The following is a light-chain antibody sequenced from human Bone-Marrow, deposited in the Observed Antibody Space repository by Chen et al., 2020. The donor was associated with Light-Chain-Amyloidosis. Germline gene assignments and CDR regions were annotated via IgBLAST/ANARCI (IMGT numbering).Light chain of an antibody. J-gene: IGLJ3*02. Sequence: SYVLTQPSSVSVPPGQTATIACGGNNIGSTSVHWYQQTPGQAPLLVVYDDSDRPSGIPERLSGSNSGNTATLTISRVEVGDEADYYGQVWDRSSDRPVFGGGTKLTVL. CDR1: NIGSTS. V-gene: IGLV3-21*02. CDR3: QVWDRSSDRPV. CDR2: DDS.